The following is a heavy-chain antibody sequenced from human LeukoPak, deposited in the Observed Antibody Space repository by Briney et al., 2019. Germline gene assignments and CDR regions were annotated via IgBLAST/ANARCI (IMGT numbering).Heavy chain of an antibody. CDR3: VRLLGPLDDH. CDR1: GFKFSNYW. CDR2: IKQDGSAE. D-gene: IGHD3-16*01. V-gene: IGHV3-7*03. Sequence: GGSLRLSCAASGFKFSNYWMSWVRQAPGKGPEWVANIKQDGSAEYYVDSVKGRFTISRDNANDSLCLQMNSLRVEDTAIYYCVRLLGPLDDHWGQGTLVTVSS. J-gene: IGHJ4*02.